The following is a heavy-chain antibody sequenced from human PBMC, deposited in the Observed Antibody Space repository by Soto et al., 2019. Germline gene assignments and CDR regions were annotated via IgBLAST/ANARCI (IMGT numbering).Heavy chain of an antibody. J-gene: IGHJ4*02. D-gene: IGHD3-22*01. Sequence: GASVKGSCKISGYTPTELSMHWVRQAPGKGLEWMGGFDPEDGETIYAQKFQGRVTMTEDTSTDTAYMELSSLRSEDTAVYYCATVTYYYDPHFDYWGQGTLVTVSS. CDR1: GYTPTELS. V-gene: IGHV1-24*01. CDR2: FDPEDGET. CDR3: ATVTYYYDPHFDY.